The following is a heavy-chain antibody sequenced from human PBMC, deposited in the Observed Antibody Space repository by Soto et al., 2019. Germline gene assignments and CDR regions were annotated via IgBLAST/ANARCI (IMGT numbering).Heavy chain of an antibody. CDR2: FDPEDGET. D-gene: IGHD2-8*01. CDR3: ATGLGCTNGVCYSPGWFDP. Sequence: GASVKVSCKVSGYTLTELSMHWVRQAPGKGLEWMGGFDPEDGETIYAQKFQGRVTMTEDTSTDTAYMELSSLRSEDTAVYYCATGLGCTNGVCYSPGWFDPWGQGTLVNVSS. V-gene: IGHV1-24*01. CDR1: GYTLTELS. J-gene: IGHJ5*02.